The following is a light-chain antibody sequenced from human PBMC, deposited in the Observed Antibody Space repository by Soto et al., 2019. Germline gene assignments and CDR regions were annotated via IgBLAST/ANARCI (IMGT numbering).Light chain of an antibody. V-gene: IGKV3-11*01. CDR1: QSVSTY. J-gene: IGKJ4*01. CDR2: DAS. Sequence: EIVLTQSPATLSLSPGERATLSCRASQSVSTYLAWYQHKPGQAPRLLIYDASNRATGIPARFSGGGSGTDFPLIISRLEPEDFAVYYCQQRDNWLTFGGGTKLEI. CDR3: QQRDNWLT.